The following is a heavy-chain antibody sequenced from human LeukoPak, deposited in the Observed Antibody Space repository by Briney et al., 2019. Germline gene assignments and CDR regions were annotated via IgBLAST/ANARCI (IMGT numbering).Heavy chain of an antibody. CDR2: IKQDGSEK. CDR1: GFTFSSYW. CDR3: ARDLRHCSSTSCYVYLYYYYGMDV. D-gene: IGHD2-2*01. J-gene: IGHJ6*02. V-gene: IGHV3-7*01. Sequence: PGGSLRLSCAASGFTFSSYWMSWVCQAPGKGLEWVANIKQDGSEKYYVDSVKGRFTISRDNAKNSLYLQMNSLRAEDTAVYYCARDLRHCSSTSCYVYLYYYYGMDVWGQGTTVTVSS.